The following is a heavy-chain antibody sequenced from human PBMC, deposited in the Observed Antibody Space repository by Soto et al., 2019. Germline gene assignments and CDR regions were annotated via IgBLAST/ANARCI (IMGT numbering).Heavy chain of an antibody. CDR3: VRRHVSATGIDWFDP. V-gene: IGHV1-3*01. D-gene: IGHD6-13*01. CDR2: INAANGDT. CDR1: GYTFTSHG. J-gene: IGHJ5*02. Sequence: ASVKVSCKASGYTFTSHGIHWVRQAPSRRLEWMGWINAANGDTKYSPKFQGRVTITRDTSASTAYMELSSLRSEDTAVYYCVRRHVSATGIDWFDPWAPGTLVPVSS.